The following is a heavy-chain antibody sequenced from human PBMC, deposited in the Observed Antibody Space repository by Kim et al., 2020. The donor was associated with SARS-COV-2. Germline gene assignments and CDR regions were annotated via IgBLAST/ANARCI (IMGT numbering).Heavy chain of an antibody. J-gene: IGHJ4*02. CDR3: ARDQIESASLIAAAGSLDY. CDR2: INPSGGST. V-gene: IGHV1-46*01. D-gene: IGHD6-13*01. Sequence: ASVKVSCKASGYTFTSYYMHWVRQAPGQGLEWMGLINPSGGSTSYAQKFQGRVTMTRDTSTSTVYMELSSLRSEDTAVYYCARDQIESASLIAAAGSLDYWGQGTLVTVSS. CDR1: GYTFTSYY.